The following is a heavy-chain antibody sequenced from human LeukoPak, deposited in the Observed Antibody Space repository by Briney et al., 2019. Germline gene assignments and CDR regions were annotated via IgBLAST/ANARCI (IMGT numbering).Heavy chain of an antibody. CDR1: GGSISSYY. Sequence: SETLSLTCTVSGGSISSYYWSWIRQPPGKGLEWIGSIYYSGSTYYNPPLKSRVTISVDTSKNQFSLKLSSVTAADTAVYYCASSSSWSKPYYFDYWGQGTLVTVSS. CDR3: ASSSSWSKPYYFDY. V-gene: IGHV4-59*12. D-gene: IGHD6-13*01. J-gene: IGHJ4*02. CDR2: IYYSGST.